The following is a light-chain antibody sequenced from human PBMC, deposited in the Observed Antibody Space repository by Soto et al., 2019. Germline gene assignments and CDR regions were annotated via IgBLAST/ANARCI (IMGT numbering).Light chain of an antibody. Sequence: QSVLTQPPSVSAAPGQRVTISCSGSSSNIGNNYVSWYQQLPGTAPKLLIYDNNKRPSGIPDRFSGSKSGTSATLGITGLQTGDEADYYCQSFDTSLSGSVVFGGGTKLTVL. CDR3: QSFDTSLSGSVV. V-gene: IGLV1-51*01. CDR2: DNN. CDR1: SSNIGNNY. J-gene: IGLJ2*01.